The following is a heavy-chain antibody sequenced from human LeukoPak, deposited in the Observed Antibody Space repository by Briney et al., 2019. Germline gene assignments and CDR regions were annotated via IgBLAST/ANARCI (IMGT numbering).Heavy chain of an antibody. CDR3: TRNRGWQQFDC. D-gene: IGHD5-24*01. CDR1: GFTFSDYW. V-gene: IGHV3-7*01. Sequence: GGSLRLSCAASGFTFSDYWVDWVRQAPGKGLEWVANIKQDGSEKYYLESVKGRFTISRDNAKNSLYLQMNNLRAEDTAVYYCTRNRGWQQFDCWGQGTLVTVSS. CDR2: IKQDGSEK. J-gene: IGHJ4*02.